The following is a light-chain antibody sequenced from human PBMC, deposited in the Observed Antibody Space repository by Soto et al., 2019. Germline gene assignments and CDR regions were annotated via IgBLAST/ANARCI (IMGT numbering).Light chain of an antibody. CDR1: HYISIW. V-gene: IGKV1-5*03. CDR3: QQYSYWPLT. CDR2: KAS. Sequence: DIQMTQSPSTLSASVGDRVTITCRASHYISIWLAWYQQKPGKAPNLLIYKASTLETGVPSRFSGTGSGTEFTLTISSLQPDDFATYYCQQYSYWPLTFGGGTKVEIK. J-gene: IGKJ4*01.